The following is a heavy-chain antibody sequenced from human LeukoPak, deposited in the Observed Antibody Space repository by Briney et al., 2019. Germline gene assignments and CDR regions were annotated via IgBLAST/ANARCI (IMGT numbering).Heavy chain of an antibody. Sequence: GGSLRLSCVASGITYEDYAFSWVRQAPGKGLEWVSVISGGGRSTSYADSLKGRFTISRDNSKNTLYLQMNSLRAEDTAVYYCAQLDVLRSDYFESWGQGTLVTVSS. V-gene: IGHV3-23*01. CDR2: ISGGGRST. D-gene: IGHD3-22*01. CDR1: GITYEDYA. J-gene: IGHJ4*02. CDR3: AQLDVLRSDYFES.